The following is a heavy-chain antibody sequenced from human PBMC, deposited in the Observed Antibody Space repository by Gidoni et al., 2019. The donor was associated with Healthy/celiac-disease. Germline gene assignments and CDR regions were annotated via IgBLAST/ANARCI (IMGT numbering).Heavy chain of an antibody. Sequence: QVQLVESGGGVVQPGRSLRLSCAASGFTFSSYGMHWVRQAPGKGLEWVAVISYDGSNKYYADSVKGRFTISRYNSKNTLYLQMNSLRAEDTAVYYCASPIAAGPDYFDYWGQGTLVTVSS. D-gene: IGHD6-13*01. CDR2: ISYDGSNK. CDR3: ASPIAAGPDYFDY. J-gene: IGHJ4*02. V-gene: IGHV3-30*03. CDR1: GFTFSSYG.